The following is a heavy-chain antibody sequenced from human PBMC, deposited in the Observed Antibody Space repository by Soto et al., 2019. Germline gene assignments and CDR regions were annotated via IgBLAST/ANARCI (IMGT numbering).Heavy chain of an antibody. CDR1: GGSVSSGGYC. Sequence: QVQLQESGPGLVKPSQTLSLTCTVSGGSVSSGGYCWSWIRQHPGKGLEWIGYIYYSGSAYYTPSLQSRVTISLDTSTNQFSLKLSSVTAADTAVYYCARGSFEYSSSTFDYWGQGTLVTVSS. J-gene: IGHJ4*02. V-gene: IGHV4-31*03. CDR3: ARGSFEYSSSTFDY. D-gene: IGHD6-6*01. CDR2: IYYSGSA.